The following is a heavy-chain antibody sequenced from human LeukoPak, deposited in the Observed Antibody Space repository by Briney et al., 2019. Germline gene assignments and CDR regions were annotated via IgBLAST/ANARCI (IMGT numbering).Heavy chain of an antibody. CDR1: GGSISSGDYY. CDR3: ASLAYYSFDY. V-gene: IGHV4-30-4*01. J-gene: IGHJ4*02. D-gene: IGHD2-21*01. CDR2: IFYTGST. Sequence: SQTLSLTCTVSGGSISSGDYYWSWIRQPPGKGLEWIGYIFYTGSTYYNPSLKSRVTISVDTSKNQFSLRLSSVTAADTAVYYCASLAYYSFDYWGQRTLVTVSS.